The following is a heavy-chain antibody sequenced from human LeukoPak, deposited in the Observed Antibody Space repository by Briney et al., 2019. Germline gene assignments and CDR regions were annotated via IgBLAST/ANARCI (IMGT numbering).Heavy chain of an antibody. Sequence: GGSLRLSCAASGFTFGSYSMTWVRQAPGKGLEWVSSISSSSSYIYYADSVKGRFTISRDNAKNSLYLQMNSLRAEDTAVYYCARDLWAVAAASCFDYWGQGTLVTVSS. D-gene: IGHD6-13*01. CDR2: ISSSSSYI. V-gene: IGHV3-21*01. J-gene: IGHJ4*02. CDR1: GFTFGSYS. CDR3: ARDLWAVAAASCFDY.